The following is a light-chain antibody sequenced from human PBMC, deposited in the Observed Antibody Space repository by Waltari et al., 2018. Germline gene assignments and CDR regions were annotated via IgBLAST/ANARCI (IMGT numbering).Light chain of an antibody. V-gene: IGKV1-39*01. Sequence: DIKMTQSPSSLSASVGDRVTITCLASQSISSYLNWYQQKPGKAPKLLIYAASSLQSGVPSRFSGSGSGTDFTLTISSLQPEDFATYYCQQSYSTPPTFGQGTKVEIK. J-gene: IGKJ1*01. CDR1: QSISSY. CDR2: AAS. CDR3: QQSYSTPPT.